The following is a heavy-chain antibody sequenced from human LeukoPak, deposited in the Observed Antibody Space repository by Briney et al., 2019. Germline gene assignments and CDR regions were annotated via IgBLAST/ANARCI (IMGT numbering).Heavy chain of an antibody. Sequence: GGSLRLSCAASGFTFSDHYMSWIRQTPGKGLEWVLRISRDTESVKGRFTISRDNTKNSLYLQMNSLRVDDTAVYYCARDPDTSSKVDYWGQGTLVTVSS. J-gene: IGHJ4*02. D-gene: IGHD6-6*01. V-gene: IGHV3-11*01. CDR1: GFTFSDHY. CDR3: ARDPDTSSKVDY. CDR2: ISR.